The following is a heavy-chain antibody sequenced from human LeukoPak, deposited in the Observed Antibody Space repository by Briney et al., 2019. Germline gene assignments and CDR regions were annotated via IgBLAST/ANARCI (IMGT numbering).Heavy chain of an antibody. D-gene: IGHD6-13*01. V-gene: IGHV3-23*01. CDR3: ANVGGGSSRDLDY. CDR1: GFTFSSYA. Sequence: GGSLRLSCAASGFTFSSYAISWVRQAPGKGLEWVSAISGSGGSTYYADSVKGRLTISRDNSKNTLYLQMNSLRAEDTAVYYCANVGGGSSRDLDYWGQGTLVTVSS. CDR2: ISGSGGST. J-gene: IGHJ4*02.